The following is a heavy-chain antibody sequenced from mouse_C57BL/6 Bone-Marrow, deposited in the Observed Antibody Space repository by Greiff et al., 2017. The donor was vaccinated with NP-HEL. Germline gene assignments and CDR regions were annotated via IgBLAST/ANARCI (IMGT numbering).Heavy chain of an antibody. D-gene: IGHD1-1*02. CDR2: IFPGSGST. Sequence: VQLKASGHAPLPPFSSFPLSFHSSFSTFTYYYINFFNHIPVQGLEWIGWIFPGSGSTYYNEKFKGKATLTVDKSSSTAYMLLSSLTSEDSAVYFCARLRFRTFGRVLFAYWGQGTLVTVSA. V-gene: IGHV1-75*01. J-gene: IGHJ3*01. CDR3: ARLRFRTFGRVLFAY. CDR1: FSTFTYYY.